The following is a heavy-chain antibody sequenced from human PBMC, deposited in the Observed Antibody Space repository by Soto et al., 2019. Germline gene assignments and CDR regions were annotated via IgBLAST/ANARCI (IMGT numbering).Heavy chain of an antibody. V-gene: IGHV3-21*01. Sequence: GGSLRLSCAASGFTFSSYSMNWVRQAPGKGLEWVSSISSSSSYIYYADSVKGRFTISRDNAKNSLYLQMNSLRAEDTAVYYCARESHSGYYDSSGFDYWGQGTLVTVSS. CDR1: GFTFSSYS. D-gene: IGHD3-22*01. CDR3: ARESHSGYYDSSGFDY. J-gene: IGHJ4*02. CDR2: ISSSSSYI.